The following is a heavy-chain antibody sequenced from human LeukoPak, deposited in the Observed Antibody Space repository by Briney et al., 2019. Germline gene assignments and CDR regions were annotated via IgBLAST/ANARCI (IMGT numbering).Heavy chain of an antibody. CDR2: ISIYNGNT. D-gene: IGHD3-22*01. V-gene: IGHV1-18*01. Sequence: ASVKVSCKASGYTFTSYGISWVRQAPGQGLEWMGCISIYNGNTNYAQTFQGRVTITADKSTSKAYMELSSLRSEDTAVYYCFSSAYSHPPFDIWGQGTMVTVSS. J-gene: IGHJ3*02. CDR1: GYTFTSYG. CDR3: FSSAYSHPPFDI.